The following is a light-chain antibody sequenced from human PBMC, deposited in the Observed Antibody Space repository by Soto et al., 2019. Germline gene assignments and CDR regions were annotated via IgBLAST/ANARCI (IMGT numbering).Light chain of an antibody. J-gene: IGKJ2*01. CDR2: TAS. CDR1: QSISTW. V-gene: IGKV1-5*03. Sequence: DIQMTQFPSTLSASIGDRVTITCRASQSISTWLAWYQQKAGKAPKLLIYTASSLETGVPSRLSGSGSGTEFTLTISSLQPDDFATYYCQHYNRYSPYTFGQGTRLEIK. CDR3: QHYNRYSPYT.